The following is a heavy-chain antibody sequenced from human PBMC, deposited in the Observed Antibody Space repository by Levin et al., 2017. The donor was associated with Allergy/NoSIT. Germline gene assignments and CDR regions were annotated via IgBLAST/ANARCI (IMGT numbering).Heavy chain of an antibody. CDR3: AKGRDSSGYGGDYFDY. J-gene: IGHJ4*02. Sequence: HAGGSLRLSCAASGFTFSSYAMSWVRQAPGKGLEWVSTISGSGGSTYYADSVKGRFTISRDNSKNTLYLQMNSLRAEDTAVYYCAKGRDSSGYGGDYFDYWGQGTLVTVSS. CDR1: GFTFSSYA. V-gene: IGHV3-23*01. CDR2: ISGSGGST. D-gene: IGHD3-22*01.